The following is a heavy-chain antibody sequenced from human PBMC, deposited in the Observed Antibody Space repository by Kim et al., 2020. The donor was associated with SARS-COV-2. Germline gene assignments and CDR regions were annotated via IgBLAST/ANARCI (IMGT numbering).Heavy chain of an antibody. CDR1: GFTFSSYA. V-gene: IGHV3-30-3*01. J-gene: IGHJ4*02. Sequence: GGSLRLSCAASGFTFSSYAMHWVRQAPGKGLEWVAVISYDGSNKYYADSVKGRFTISRDNSKNTLYLQMNSLRAEDTAVYYCARDRGGYDYGSGNHKLGYFDSRGQGTLFTVSS. D-gene: IGHD3-10*01. CDR2: ISYDGSNK. CDR3: ARDRGGYDYGSGNHKLGYFDS.